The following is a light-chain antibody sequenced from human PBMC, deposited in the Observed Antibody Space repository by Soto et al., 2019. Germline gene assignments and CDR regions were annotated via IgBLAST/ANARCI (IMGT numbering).Light chain of an antibody. CDR3: QQYGGSPWT. CDR2: GAS. CDR1: QSVSRSY. Sequence: EIVLTQSPGTLSLSPGERATLSCRASQSVSRSYLAWYQQKPGQAPRLLIYGASSRATGIPDRFNGSGSGTDFTLTISRLDPEDFAVYYCQQYGGSPWTFGQGTKVEIK. V-gene: IGKV3-20*01. J-gene: IGKJ1*01.